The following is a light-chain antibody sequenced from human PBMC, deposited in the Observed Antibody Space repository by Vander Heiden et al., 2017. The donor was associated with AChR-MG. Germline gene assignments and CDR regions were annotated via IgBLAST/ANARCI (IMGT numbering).Light chain of an antibody. V-gene: IGKV1-8*01. CDR2: AAS. Sequence: AIRITQSPSSLSASTGDRVTITCRASQGISRYLAWYQQKPGKAPKLLIYAASTLQSGVPSRFSGSGSGTDFTLTISCLQSEDFATYYCQQYYSYPTFGPGTKVDIK. J-gene: IGKJ3*01. CDR3: QQYYSYPT. CDR1: QGISRY.